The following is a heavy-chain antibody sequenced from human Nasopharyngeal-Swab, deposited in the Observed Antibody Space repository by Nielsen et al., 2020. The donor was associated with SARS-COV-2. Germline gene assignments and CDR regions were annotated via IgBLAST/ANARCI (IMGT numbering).Heavy chain of an antibody. V-gene: IGHV3-30*03. Sequence: VRQAPGKGLEWVAVISYDGSNKYYADSVKGRFTISRDNSKNTLYLQMNSLRAEDTAVYYRARGDISAVWGKGTTVTVSS. D-gene: IGHD2-15*01. J-gene: IGHJ6*04. CDR3: ARGDISAV. CDR2: ISYDGSNK.